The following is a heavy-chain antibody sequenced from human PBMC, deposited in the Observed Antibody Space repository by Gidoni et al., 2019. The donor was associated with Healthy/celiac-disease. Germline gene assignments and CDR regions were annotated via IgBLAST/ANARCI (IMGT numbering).Heavy chain of an antibody. CDR3: ATGGEGWFDP. D-gene: IGHD2-21*01. Sequence: QVQLQESGPGLVKPSQTLSLTCTVSGGSISSGSYYWSWIRQPAGKGLEWIGRIYTSGSTNYNPSLKSRVTISVDTSKNQFSLKLSSVTAADTAVYYCATGGEGWFDPWGQGTLVTVSS. CDR2: IYTSGST. V-gene: IGHV4-61*02. CDR1: GGSISSGSYY. J-gene: IGHJ5*02.